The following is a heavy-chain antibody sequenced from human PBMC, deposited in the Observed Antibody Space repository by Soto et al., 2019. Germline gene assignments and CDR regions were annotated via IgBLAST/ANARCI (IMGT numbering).Heavy chain of an antibody. J-gene: IGHJ6*02. D-gene: IGHD6-19*01. V-gene: IGHV1-2*04. Sequence: ASVKVSCKASGYTFTGYCMHWVRQAPGQGLEWMGWINPNSGGTNYAQKFQGWVTMTRDTSISTAYMELSRLRSDDTAVYYCARDGVSSGWYDDYYYYGMDVWGQGTTVTVSS. CDR3: ARDGVSSGWYDDYYYYGMDV. CDR1: GYTFTGYC. CDR2: INPNSGGT.